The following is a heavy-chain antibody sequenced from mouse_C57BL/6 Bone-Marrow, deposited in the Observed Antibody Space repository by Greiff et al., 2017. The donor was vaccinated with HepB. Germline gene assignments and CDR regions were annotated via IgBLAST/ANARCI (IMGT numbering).Heavy chain of an antibody. Sequence: QVQLQQPGAELVKPGASVKMSCKASGYTFTSYWITWVKQRPGQGLEWIGDIYPGSGSTNYNEKFKGKATLTADKSSSTAYMELRSLTSEDSAVYFCARYYVGYWGQGTTLTVSS. CDR3: ARYYVGY. CDR2: IYPGSGST. J-gene: IGHJ2*01. CDR1: GYTFTSYW. V-gene: IGHV1-55*01.